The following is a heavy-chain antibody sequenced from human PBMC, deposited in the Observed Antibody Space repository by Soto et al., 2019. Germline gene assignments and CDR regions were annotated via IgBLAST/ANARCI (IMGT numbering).Heavy chain of an antibody. CDR2: ISSSGSTI. CDR3: ARVSSGWLPVYDY. Sequence: GGSLRLSCVASGFTFSDYYMSWIRQAPGKGLEWVSYISSSGSTIYYADSVKGRFTISRDNAKNSLYLQMNSLRAEDTAVYYCARVSSGWLPVYDYWGQGTLVTVSS. CDR1: GFTFSDYY. D-gene: IGHD6-19*01. J-gene: IGHJ4*02. V-gene: IGHV3-11*01.